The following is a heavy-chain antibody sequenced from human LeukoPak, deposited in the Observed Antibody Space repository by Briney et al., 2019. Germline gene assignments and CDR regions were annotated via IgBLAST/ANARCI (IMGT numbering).Heavy chain of an antibody. CDR2: IRYDGSNK. J-gene: IGHJ3*02. V-gene: IGHV3-33*08. Sequence: GGSLRLSCAASGFTFSSYGMHWVRQAPGKGLEWVAFIRYDGSNKYYSDSVKGRFTISRDNAKNSLYLQMNSLRAEDTAVYYCARPLGWLSPEIAFDIWGQGTMVTVSS. CDR1: GFTFSSYG. CDR3: ARPLGWLSPEIAFDI. D-gene: IGHD6-19*01.